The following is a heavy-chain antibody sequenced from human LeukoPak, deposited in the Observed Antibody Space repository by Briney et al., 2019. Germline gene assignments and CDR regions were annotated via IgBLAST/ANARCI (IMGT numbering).Heavy chain of an antibody. J-gene: IGHJ4*02. Sequence: GGSLRLSCAASGFTVSSNYMSWVRQTPGKGLEWVSVIYSGGSTYYADSVKGRFTISRDNSKNTLYLQMNSLRAEDTAVYYCARDKDYYDSSGYYDYWGQGTLVTVSS. CDR2: IYSGGST. CDR3: ARDKDYYDSSGYYDY. CDR1: GFTVSSNY. D-gene: IGHD3-22*01. V-gene: IGHV3-66*01.